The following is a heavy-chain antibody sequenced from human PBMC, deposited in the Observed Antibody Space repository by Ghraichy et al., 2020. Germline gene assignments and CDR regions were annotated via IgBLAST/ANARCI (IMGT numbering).Heavy chain of an antibody. CDR1: GGSISSYY. V-gene: IGHV4-59*01. Sequence: SETLSLTCTVSGGSISSYYWSWIRQPPGKGLEWIGYIYYSGSTNYNPSLKSRVTISVDTSKNQFSLKLSSVTAADTAVYYCARSYDSSNTIDYWGQGTLVTVSS. D-gene: IGHD3-22*01. J-gene: IGHJ4*02. CDR2: IYYSGST. CDR3: ARSYDSSNTIDY.